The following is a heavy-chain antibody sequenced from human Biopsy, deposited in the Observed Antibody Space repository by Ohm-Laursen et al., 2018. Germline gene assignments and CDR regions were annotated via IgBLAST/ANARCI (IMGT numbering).Heavy chain of an antibody. CDR3: ARLGSGDYFPTFFDF. Sequence: SETLSLTCTVSGVSINGGRYYWNWIRHHPGKGLEWIGNIFYSANTYYNPSLKSRVTIPVDTPKNQFSLKLSSVTAADTAVYYCARLGSGDYFPTFFDFWGQGALVTISS. CDR1: GVSINGGRYY. CDR2: IFYSANT. V-gene: IGHV4-31*03. D-gene: IGHD5-12*01. J-gene: IGHJ4*02.